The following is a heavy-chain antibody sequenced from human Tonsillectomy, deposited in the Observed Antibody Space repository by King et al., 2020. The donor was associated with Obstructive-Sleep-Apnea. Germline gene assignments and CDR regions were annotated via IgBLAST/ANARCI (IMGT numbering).Heavy chain of an antibody. J-gene: IGHJ6*02. Sequence: VQLVQSGPEVKKPGASVKVSCKASGYTFTNYGVTWVRQAPGQGLEWMGWISGYNGDTNFAPNLQGRVTMTTDTSTNTAYIEWRSLRPDDTAVYYCARDIPWVFSGPQKQYYRGLDVWGQGTTVSVSS. CDR2: ISGYNGDT. CDR1: GYTFTNYG. V-gene: IGHV1-18*04. D-gene: IGHD5-12*01. CDR3: ARDIPWVFSGPQKQYYRGLDV.